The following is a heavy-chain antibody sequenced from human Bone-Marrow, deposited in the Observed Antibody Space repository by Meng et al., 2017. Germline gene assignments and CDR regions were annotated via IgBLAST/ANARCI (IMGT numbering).Heavy chain of an antibody. Sequence: GGSLRLSCAASGFTFSDYYMSWIRQAPGKGLEWVSYISSSGSTIYYANSVKGRFTISRDNAKNSLYLQMNSLRAEDTAVYYCARDLWYYGSGSYQQVDYWGQGTLVTVSS. V-gene: IGHV3-11*04. J-gene: IGHJ4*02. CDR1: GFTFSDYY. CDR2: ISSSGSTI. CDR3: ARDLWYYGSGSYQQVDY. D-gene: IGHD3-10*01.